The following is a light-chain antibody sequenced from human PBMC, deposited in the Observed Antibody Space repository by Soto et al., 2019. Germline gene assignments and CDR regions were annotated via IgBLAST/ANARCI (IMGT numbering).Light chain of an antibody. CDR3: QQYYDFWWT. CDR1: QNILYSSNNKNH. V-gene: IGKV4-1*01. Sequence: DIVMTQSPDSLAVSLGERATINCKSSQNILYSSNNKNHLAWYQQKPEQPPKLLIHWASTRESGVPDRFSGSGSGTDFTLTISSLQAEDVAVYYCQQYYDFWWTFGQGTKVEIK. CDR2: WAS. J-gene: IGKJ1*01.